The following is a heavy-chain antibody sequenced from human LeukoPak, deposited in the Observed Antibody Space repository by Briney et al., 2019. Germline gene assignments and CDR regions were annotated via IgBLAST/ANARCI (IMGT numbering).Heavy chain of an antibody. V-gene: IGHV4-34*01. CDR1: GGSFSGYY. CDR2: INHSGST. D-gene: IGHD3-16*01. Sequence: SETLSLTCAVYGGSFSGYYWSWIRQPPGKGLEWIGEINHSGSTNYNPSLKSRVTISVDTSKNQFSLKLSSVTAADTAVYYCAGWGFWRRAYYMDVWGKGTTVTISS. J-gene: IGHJ6*03. CDR3: AGWGFWRRAYYMDV.